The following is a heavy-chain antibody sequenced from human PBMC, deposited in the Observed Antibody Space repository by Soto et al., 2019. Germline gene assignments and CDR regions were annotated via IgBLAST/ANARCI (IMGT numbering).Heavy chain of an antibody. CDR3: ARGWERITIFGVVTMDDAFDI. CDR1: GYTFTSYD. V-gene: IGHV1-8*01. CDR2: MNPNSGNT. Sequence: ASVKVSCKASGYTFTSYDINWVRQATGQGLEWMGWMNPNSGNTGYAQKFQGRVTVTRNTSISTAYMELSSLRSEDTAVYYCARGWERITIFGVVTMDDAFDIWGRGTMVTVS. D-gene: IGHD3-3*01. J-gene: IGHJ3*02.